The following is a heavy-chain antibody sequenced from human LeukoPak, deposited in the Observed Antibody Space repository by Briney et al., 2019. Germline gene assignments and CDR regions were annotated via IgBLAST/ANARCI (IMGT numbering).Heavy chain of an antibody. CDR3: ARVWTAAAGTSDYFDY. CDR1: GFTFSSYA. CDR2: ISGSGGKT. J-gene: IGHJ4*02. Sequence: GGSLRLSCAASGFTFSSYAMNWVRQAPGKGLEWVSVISGSGGKTYYADSVKGRFTISRDNSKNTLYLQMNSLRAEDTAVYYCARVWTAAAGTSDYFDYWGQGTLVTVSS. V-gene: IGHV3-23*01. D-gene: IGHD6-13*01.